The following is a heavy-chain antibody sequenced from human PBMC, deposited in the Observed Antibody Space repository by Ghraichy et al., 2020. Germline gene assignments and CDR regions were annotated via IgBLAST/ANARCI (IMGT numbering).Heavy chain of an antibody. CDR2: ISNSGDSR. V-gene: IGHV3-11*01. Sequence: GGSLRLSCAVSGFIFSNYYMSWIRQTPGKGLEWVSYISNSGDSRYYADSVKGRFTISRDNAKNSLFLEMKNLRAEDTAVYYCARHPENGMDVWGQGTTVTVSS. D-gene: IGHD1-14*01. CDR3: ARHPENGMDV. CDR1: GFIFSNYY. J-gene: IGHJ6*02.